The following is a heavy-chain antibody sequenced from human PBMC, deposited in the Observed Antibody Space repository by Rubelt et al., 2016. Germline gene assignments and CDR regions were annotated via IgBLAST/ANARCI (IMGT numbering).Heavy chain of an antibody. J-gene: IGHJ4*02. D-gene: IGHD5-18*01. CDR2: ISHSGTT. CDR1: GGSFSGYF. V-gene: IGHV4-34*01. CDR3: ARHTYGDDSAAPDY. Sequence: QVQLQQWGAGLLKPSETLSLTCAVYGGSFSGYFWSWTRQPPGKGLEYIGEISHSGTTNFNPSLKSRVTISVDTSKNQVALKLTSVTAAATAVYYCARHTYGDDSAAPDYWGQGTLVTVSS.